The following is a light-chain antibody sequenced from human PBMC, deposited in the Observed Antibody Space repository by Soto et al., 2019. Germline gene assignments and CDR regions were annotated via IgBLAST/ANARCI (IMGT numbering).Light chain of an antibody. J-gene: IGKJ1*01. CDR1: QTVSRN. CDR2: GAS. CDR3: QQANNWPWT. Sequence: EIVLTQSPATLSVSPGERATLSCRASQTVSRNLAWYQQKPGQAPRLLFHGASTRATGVPARFSGSGSGTEFTLTVSSLQSEDFAVYCCQQANNWPWTFGQGTKVEIK. V-gene: IGKV3-15*01.